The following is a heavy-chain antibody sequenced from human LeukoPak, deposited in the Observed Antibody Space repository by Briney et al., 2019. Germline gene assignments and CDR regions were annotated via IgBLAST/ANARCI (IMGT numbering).Heavy chain of an antibody. D-gene: IGHD6-6*01. CDR2: INHSGST. J-gene: IGHJ3*02. V-gene: IGHV4-34*01. CDR3: ARGGIAARKNDAFDI. Sequence: SETLSLTCAVYGGSFSGYYWSWIRQPPGKGLEWIGEINHSGSTNYNPSLKSRVTISVDTSKNQFSLKLSSVTAADTAVYYCARGGIAARKNDAFDIWGQGTMVTVSS. CDR1: GGSFSGYY.